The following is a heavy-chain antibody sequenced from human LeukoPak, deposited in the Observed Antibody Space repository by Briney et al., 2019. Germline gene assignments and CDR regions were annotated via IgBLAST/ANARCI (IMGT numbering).Heavy chain of an antibody. CDR3: ARDAGQWLAQYYFDY. D-gene: IGHD6-19*01. Sequence: GGSLRLSCAASGFTFSSYSMNWVRQAPGKGLEWVSSISSSSSYIYYADSVKGRFIISRDNARNSLYLQMNSLRAEDTAVYYCARDAGQWLAQYYFDYWGQGTLVTVSS. CDR2: ISSSSSYI. J-gene: IGHJ4*02. V-gene: IGHV3-21*01. CDR1: GFTFSSYS.